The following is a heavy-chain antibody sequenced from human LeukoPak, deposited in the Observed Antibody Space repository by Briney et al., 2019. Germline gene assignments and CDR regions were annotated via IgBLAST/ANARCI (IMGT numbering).Heavy chain of an antibody. CDR1: GGSFSGYY. D-gene: IGHD3-3*01. V-gene: IGHV4-34*01. CDR2: INHSGST. J-gene: IGHJ4*02. Sequence: SETLSLTCAVYGGSFSGYYWSWIRQPPGKGLEWIGEINHSGSTNHNPSLKSRVTISVDTSKNQFSLKLSSVTAADTAVYYCARGRRPGLYYDLWSGYYPLFDYWGQGTLVTVSS. CDR3: ARGRRPGLYYDLWSGYYPLFDY.